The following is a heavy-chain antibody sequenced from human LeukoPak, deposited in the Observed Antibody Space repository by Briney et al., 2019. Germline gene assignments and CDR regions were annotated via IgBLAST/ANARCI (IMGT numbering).Heavy chain of an antibody. Sequence: PGGSLRPSCAASGFTFSSYAMSWVRQAPGKGLEWVSAISGSGGSTYYADSVKGRFTISRDNSKNTLYLQMNSLRAEDTAVYYCARLRNVGGNPHPFNVWGQGTTVTVSS. D-gene: IGHD4-23*01. J-gene: IGHJ3*01. CDR2: ISGSGGST. CDR1: GFTFSSYA. CDR3: ARLRNVGGNPHPFNV. V-gene: IGHV3-23*01.